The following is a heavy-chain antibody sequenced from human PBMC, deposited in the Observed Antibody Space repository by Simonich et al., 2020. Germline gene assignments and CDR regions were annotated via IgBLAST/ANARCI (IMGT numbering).Heavy chain of an antibody. CDR1: GGSISSSSYY. D-gene: IGHD6-13*01. CDR2: IYYSGST. V-gene: IGHV4-39*01. CDR3: ARHAGFAFDI. Sequence: QLQLQESGPGLVKPSETLSLTCTVSGGSISSSSYYWGWIRQPPGKGLEWLGSIYYSGSTYNNPSLKSRVTISVDTSKNQFSLKLSSVTAADTAVYYCARHAGFAFDIWGQGTMVTVSS. J-gene: IGHJ3*02.